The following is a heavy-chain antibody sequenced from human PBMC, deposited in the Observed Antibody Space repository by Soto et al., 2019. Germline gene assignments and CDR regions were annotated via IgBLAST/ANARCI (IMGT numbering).Heavy chain of an antibody. D-gene: IGHD1-1*01. J-gene: IGHJ4*02. CDR2: IHQSGIT. V-gene: IGHV4-4*02. CDR3: ARGDNYLLDF. CDR1: PLGSSGW. Sequence: QVLLQESGPGLVQPSGTLALACAGPLGSSGWWSWVRQPPDQGLEWIGEIHQSGITNFNPSLKSRVTMSVDLAKNQLSLLLSSVTAADTAVYYCARGDNYLLDFWGQGTLATVSS.